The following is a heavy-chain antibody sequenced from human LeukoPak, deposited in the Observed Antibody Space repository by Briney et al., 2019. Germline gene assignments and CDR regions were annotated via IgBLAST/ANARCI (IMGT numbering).Heavy chain of an antibody. J-gene: IGHJ2*01. CDR2: IYDCGST. CDR1: GGSIRRSKW. D-gene: IGHD3-22*01. CDR3: ARDYFSDSSASYWYFDL. Sequence: SETLSLTRALSGGSIRRSKWWGWVRPAPGKGLEWIGEIYDCGSTNYNPSPQSPVTLSVDQSENQLSLELSPVTAADTALYYCARDYFSDSSASYWYFDLWGRGTLVTVSS. V-gene: IGHV4-4*02.